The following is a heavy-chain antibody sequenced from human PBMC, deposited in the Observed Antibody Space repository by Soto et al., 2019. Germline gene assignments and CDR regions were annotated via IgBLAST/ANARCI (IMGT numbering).Heavy chain of an antibody. V-gene: IGHV4-59*08. CDR1: GGSISSYY. Sequence: PSETLSLTCTVSGGSISSYYWSWIRQPPGQGLEWIGYINYSGTSKYSASLRSRITISVDTSKSQFSLRLTSVTAADTAVYYCARQSLAPSGSYMFDYWGQGTLVTVSS. CDR3: ARQSLAPSGSYMFDY. J-gene: IGHJ4*02. CDR2: INYSGTS. D-gene: IGHD3-10*01.